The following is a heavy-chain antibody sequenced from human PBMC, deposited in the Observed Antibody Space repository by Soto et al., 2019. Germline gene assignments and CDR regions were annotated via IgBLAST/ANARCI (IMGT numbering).Heavy chain of an antibody. J-gene: IGHJ4*02. CDR3: GKAKRITRFRGVYDPVDY. CDR1: GFTFSSYG. CDR2: ISYDGGNK. D-gene: IGHD3-10*01. Sequence: GGSLRLSCAASGFTFSSYGMHWVRQAPGKGLEWVAVISYDGGNKYYGDSVKGRFTISRDNSKNTLYLQMNSLRAEDTAVYYCGKAKRITRFRGVYDPVDYWGQGTLVTVSS. V-gene: IGHV3-30*18.